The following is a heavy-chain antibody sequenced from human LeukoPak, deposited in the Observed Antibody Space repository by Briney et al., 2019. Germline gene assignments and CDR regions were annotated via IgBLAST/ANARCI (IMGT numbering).Heavy chain of an antibody. J-gene: IGHJ2*01. D-gene: IGHD2-15*01. CDR2: ISGSGYST. CDR3: AKGGNCTGGSCLRYFDL. V-gene: IGHV3-23*01. Sequence: GGSLRLSCAASGFTVSSYYMTWVRQAPGKGLEWVSGISGSGYSTYYADSVKGRVTISRDNSKNTLYLQMNSLRAEDTAEYYCAKGGNCTGGSCLRYFDLWGRGTLATVSS. CDR1: GFTVSSYY.